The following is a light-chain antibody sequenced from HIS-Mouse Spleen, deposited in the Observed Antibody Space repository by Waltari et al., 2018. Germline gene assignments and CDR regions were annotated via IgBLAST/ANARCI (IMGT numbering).Light chain of an antibody. CDR2: EGS. CDR1: SSYGGSYNL. V-gene: IGLV2-23*01. CDR3: CSYAGSSTVV. J-gene: IGLJ2*01. Sequence: QSALTQPASVSGSPGQSITIACTGTSSYGGSYNLVSWYQQHPGKAPRHLIYEGSKRPSGVSNRFSGSKSGNTASLTISGLQAEDEADYYCCSYAGSSTVVFGGGTKLTVL.